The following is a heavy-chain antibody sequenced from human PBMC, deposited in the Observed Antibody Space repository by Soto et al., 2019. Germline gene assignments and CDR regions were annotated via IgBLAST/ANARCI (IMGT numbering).Heavy chain of an antibody. J-gene: IGHJ6*02. CDR3: ARYIPGVRYYGMDV. D-gene: IGHD2-2*01. Sequence: GGSLRLSFAASGFTFSSHATKWGRPAPGKGLEWVSLIGESGTPTYYADSVKGRFTISRDNSGNTLFLEMYSLRAEDTAVYYCARYIPGVRYYGMDVWGQGTTVTVSS. CDR2: IGESGTPT. V-gene: IGHV3-23*01. CDR1: GFTFSSHA.